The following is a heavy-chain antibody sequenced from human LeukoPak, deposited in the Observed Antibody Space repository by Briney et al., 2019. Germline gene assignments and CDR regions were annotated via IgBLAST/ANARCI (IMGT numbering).Heavy chain of an antibody. D-gene: IGHD3-3*01. CDR3: ARESYHYDFWSGYPFNWFDP. Sequence: SETLSLTCSVSGGSISSSDHYWGWIRQPPGKGLEWIGEINHSGSTNYNPSLKSRVTISVDTSKNQFSLKLSSVTAADTAVYYCARESYHYDFWSGYPFNWFDPWGQGTLVTVSS. V-gene: IGHV4-39*07. CDR1: GGSISSSDHY. J-gene: IGHJ5*02. CDR2: INHSGST.